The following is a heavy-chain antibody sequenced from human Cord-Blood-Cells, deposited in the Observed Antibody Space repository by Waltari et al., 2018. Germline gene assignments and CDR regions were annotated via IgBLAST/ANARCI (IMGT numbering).Heavy chain of an antibody. Sequence: VYGGSFSGYYWSWIRQPPGKGLEWIGEINHSGSTNYNPSLKSRVTISVDTSKNQFSLKLSSVTAADTAVYYCARKRYYDSSGYYYFKKNDAFDIWGQGTMVTVSS. CDR2: INHSGST. V-gene: IGHV4-34*01. J-gene: IGHJ3*02. CDR1: GGSFSGYY. D-gene: IGHD3-22*01. CDR3: ARKRYYDSSGYYYFKKNDAFDI.